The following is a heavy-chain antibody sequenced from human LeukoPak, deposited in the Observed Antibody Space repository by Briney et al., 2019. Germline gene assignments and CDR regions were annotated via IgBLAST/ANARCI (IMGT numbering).Heavy chain of an antibody. CDR1: GGSISSSSYY. Sequence: NTSETLSLTCTVSGGSISSSSYYWGWIRQPPGKGREWIGSIYYSGSTYYNPSLKSRVTISVDTSKNQFSLKLSSVTAADTAVYYCAREVTTPKTWFDPWGQGTLVTVSS. D-gene: IGHD1-1*01. V-gene: IGHV4-39*02. J-gene: IGHJ5*02. CDR2: IYYSGST. CDR3: AREVTTPKTWFDP.